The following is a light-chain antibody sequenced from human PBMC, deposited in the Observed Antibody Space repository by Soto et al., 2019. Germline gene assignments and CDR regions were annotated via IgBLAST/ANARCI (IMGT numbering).Light chain of an antibody. CDR2: AAS. J-gene: IGKJ5*01. CDR3: QHFRSFPIT. CDR1: HNIDTY. V-gene: IGKV1-39*01. Sequence: IQMAQSPSSLSASVGDRVTITCRASHNIDTYLNWYQQKPGKAPILLIYAASSLQSGVPSRFSGSGSGTDFTLTISSLQPEDFATYYCQHFRSFPITFGQGTRLEIK.